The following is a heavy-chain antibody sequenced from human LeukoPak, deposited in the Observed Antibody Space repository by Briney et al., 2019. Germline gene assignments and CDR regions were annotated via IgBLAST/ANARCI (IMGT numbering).Heavy chain of an antibody. V-gene: IGHV3-49*04. CDR3: TRGLWFGELYYYYYYMDV. J-gene: IGHJ6*03. D-gene: IGHD3-10*01. Sequence: GGSLRLSCTASGFTFGDYAMSWVRQAPGKGLEWVGFIRSKAYGGTTEYAASVKGRFTISRDDSKSIAYLQMNSLKTEDTAVYYCTRGLWFGELYYYYYYMDVWGKGATVTVSS. CDR1: GFTFGDYA. CDR2: IRSKAYGGTT.